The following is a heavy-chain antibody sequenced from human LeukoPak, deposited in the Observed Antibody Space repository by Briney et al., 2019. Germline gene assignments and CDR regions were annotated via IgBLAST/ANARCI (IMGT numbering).Heavy chain of an antibody. D-gene: IGHD3-16*02. CDR1: GGSISSYY. J-gene: IGHJ4*02. CDR2: IYYSGST. V-gene: IGHV4-59*01. Sequence: SETLSLTCTVSGGSISSYYWNWIRQPPGRGLEWIGYIYYSGSTNYNTSLKSRLAISVDTSKNQFSLKLGSVTAADTAVYYCARYVWGSYPTFEDYWGQGTLVTVSS. CDR3: ARYVWGSYPTFEDY.